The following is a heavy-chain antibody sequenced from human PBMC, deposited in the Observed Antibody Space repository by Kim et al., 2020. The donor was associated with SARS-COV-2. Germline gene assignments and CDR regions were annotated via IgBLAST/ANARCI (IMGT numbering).Heavy chain of an antibody. V-gene: IGHV3-13*01. CDR3: ARVRASPGGIAAAGLDV. Sequence: VKGRFTIYRENAKNSLYLQMNSLRAGDTAVYYCARVRASPGGIAAAGLDVWGQGTTVTVSS. J-gene: IGHJ6*02. D-gene: IGHD6-13*01.